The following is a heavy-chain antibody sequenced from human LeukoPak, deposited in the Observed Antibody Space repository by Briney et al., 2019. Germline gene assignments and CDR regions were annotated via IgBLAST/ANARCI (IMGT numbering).Heavy chain of an antibody. CDR3: ARGDGMATYPAAGY. Sequence: PGGSLRLSCAASGFTVSSNYMSWVRQAPGKGLEWVSVIYSGGSTYYADSVKGRFTISRDNSKNTLYLQMNSLRAEDTAVYYCARGDGMATYPAAGYWGQGTLVTVSS. J-gene: IGHJ4*02. D-gene: IGHD5-24*01. CDR1: GFTVSSNY. CDR2: IYSGGST. V-gene: IGHV3-53*01.